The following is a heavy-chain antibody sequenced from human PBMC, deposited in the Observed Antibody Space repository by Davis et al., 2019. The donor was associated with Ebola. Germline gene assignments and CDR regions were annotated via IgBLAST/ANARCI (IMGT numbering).Heavy chain of an antibody. Sequence: SGPTLVKPTQTLTLTCTFSGFSLSAYGMRVGWIRQPPGKALDWLARIDWDDNEVYSTSLKTRLTISKDTSRNQVVLTMTNMDPVDTATYRCARIAPYSNSWYFDKWGQGILVTVSS. J-gene: IGHJ4*02. CDR1: GFSLSAYGMR. V-gene: IGHV2-70*04. CDR3: ARIAPYSNSWYFDK. CDR2: IDWDDNE. D-gene: IGHD6-13*01.